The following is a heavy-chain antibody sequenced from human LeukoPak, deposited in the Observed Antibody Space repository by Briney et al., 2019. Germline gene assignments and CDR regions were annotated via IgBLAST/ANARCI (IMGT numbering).Heavy chain of an antibody. CDR2: TYYRSKWYN. Sequence: SQTLSLTCAISGDSVSSNSAAWNWIRQSPSRGLEWLGRTYYRSKWYNDYAVSVKSRITINPDTSKNQFSLQLNSVTPEDTAVYYCARDQQYSSSWYWYYYYYMDVWGKGTTVTISS. J-gene: IGHJ6*03. CDR1: GDSVSSNSAA. V-gene: IGHV6-1*01. D-gene: IGHD6-13*01. CDR3: ARDQQYSSSWYWYYYYYMDV.